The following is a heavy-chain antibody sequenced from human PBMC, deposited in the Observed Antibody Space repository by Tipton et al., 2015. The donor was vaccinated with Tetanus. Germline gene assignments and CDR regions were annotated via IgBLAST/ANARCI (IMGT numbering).Heavy chain of an antibody. V-gene: IGHV3-23*01. CDR3: AKGQHFDFWSGYVTWFDP. J-gene: IGHJ5*02. Sequence: SLRLSCAASGFTFSTYGMTWVRQVPGKGLEWVSGLSGSGTSTYYADSVKGRFTISRDNSKDTLYLQMNSLRAEDSAVYYCAKGQHFDFWSGYVTWFDPWGQGTLVTVSS. CDR1: GFTFSTYG. D-gene: IGHD3-3*01. CDR2: LSGSGTST.